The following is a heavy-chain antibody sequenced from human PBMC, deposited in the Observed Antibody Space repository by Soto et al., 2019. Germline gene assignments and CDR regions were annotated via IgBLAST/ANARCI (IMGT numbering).Heavy chain of an antibody. CDR1: GYTFTNYN. D-gene: IGHD1-1*01. Sequence: ASVKVSCKASGYTFTNYNINWVRQATGQGLEWMGWMNPHSGNTGYSQKFQGRVTMTRDTSISTAYMELTSLRSEDTGVYYCARVRSCGSVNWRELSVWGQGTMVTVSS. V-gene: IGHV1-8*02. CDR3: ARVRSCGSVNWRELSV. J-gene: IGHJ6*02. CDR2: MNPHSGNT.